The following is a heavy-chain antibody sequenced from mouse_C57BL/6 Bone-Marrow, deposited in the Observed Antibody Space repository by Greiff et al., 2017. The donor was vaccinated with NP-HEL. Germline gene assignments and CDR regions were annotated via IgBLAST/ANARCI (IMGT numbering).Heavy chain of an antibody. Sequence: EVKLMESGGGLVKPGGSLKLSCAASGFTFSSYAMSWVRQTPEKRLEWVATISDGGSYTYYPDNVKGRFTISRDNAKNNLYLQMSHLKSEDTAMYYCARDYYGSSRGFAYWGQGTLVTVSA. D-gene: IGHD1-1*01. CDR2: ISDGGSYT. CDR3: ARDYYGSSRGFAY. V-gene: IGHV5-4*01. J-gene: IGHJ3*01. CDR1: GFTFSSYA.